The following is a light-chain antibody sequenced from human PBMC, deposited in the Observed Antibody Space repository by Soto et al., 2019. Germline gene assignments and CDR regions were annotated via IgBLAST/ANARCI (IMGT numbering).Light chain of an antibody. CDR1: QSVSSSY. V-gene: IGKV3D-20*02. Sequence: EIVLTQSPCTLSLSPGERGTLACRASQSVSSSYLAWYQQKPGQAPRLLLFGASNRATGIPARFSGSGSGTDFTLTISSLEPEDFAVYYCQQRSNWPPWTFGQGTKVDIK. CDR3: QQRSNWPPWT. J-gene: IGKJ1*01. CDR2: GAS.